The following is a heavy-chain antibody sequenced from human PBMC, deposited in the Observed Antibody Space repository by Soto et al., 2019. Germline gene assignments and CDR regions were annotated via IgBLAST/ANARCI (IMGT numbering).Heavy chain of an antibody. CDR3: ARDRDVDIVATVNSSGWYNWFDP. CDR2: TYYRSKWYN. J-gene: IGHJ5*02. V-gene: IGHV6-1*01. Sequence: SQTLSLTCAISGDSVSSNSAAWNWIRQSPSRGLEWLGRTYYRSKWYNDYAVSVKSRITINPDTSKNQFSLQLNSVTPEDTAVYYCARDRDVDIVATVNSSGWYNWFDPWGQGTLVTVSS. CDR1: GDSVSSNSAA. D-gene: IGHD5-12*01.